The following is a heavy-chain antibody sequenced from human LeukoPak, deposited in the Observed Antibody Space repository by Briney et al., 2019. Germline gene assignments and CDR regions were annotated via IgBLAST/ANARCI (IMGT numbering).Heavy chain of an antibody. Sequence: SQTLSFTCAISGDSFSSNSAAWNWIRQSPSRGLEWLGRTYYRSNCYKDYAVAVKSRITINPDTSKNQFSLQLNSVTPEDTAVYYCAREEWNLVLNWFDPWGQGTLVTVSS. V-gene: IGHV6-1*01. CDR1: GDSFSSNSAA. J-gene: IGHJ5*02. D-gene: IGHD3-3*01. CDR2: TYYRSNCYK. CDR3: AREEWNLVLNWFDP.